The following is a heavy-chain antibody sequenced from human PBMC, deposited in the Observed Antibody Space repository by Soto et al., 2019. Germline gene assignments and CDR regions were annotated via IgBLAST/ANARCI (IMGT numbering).Heavy chain of an antibody. V-gene: IGHV3-33*01. CDR3: ATSGEYSYGHHDAFDI. CDR1: GFTFSSYG. CDR2: IWYDGSNK. Sequence: PGGSLRLSCAASGFTFSSYGMHWVRQAPGKGLEWVAVIWYDGSNKYYADSVKGRFTISRDNSKNTLYLQMNSLRAEDTAVYYCATSGEYSYGHHDAFDIWGQGTMVTVSS. D-gene: IGHD5-18*01. J-gene: IGHJ3*02.